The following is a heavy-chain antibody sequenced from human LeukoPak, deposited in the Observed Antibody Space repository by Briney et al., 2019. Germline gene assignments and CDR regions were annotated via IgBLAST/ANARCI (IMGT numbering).Heavy chain of an antibody. CDR1: GFSFSSYW. J-gene: IGHJ4*02. D-gene: IGHD4-17*01. V-gene: IGHV3-7*01. CDR2: IKQDGSEK. Sequence: PGGSLRLSCAASGFSFSSYWMSWVRQAPGKGLEWVANIKQDGSEKYYVDSVKGRFTISRDNAKNTLYLQMNSLRAEDTAVYYCVRDRHGDYYFDYWGQGTLVTVSS. CDR3: VRDRHGDYYFDY.